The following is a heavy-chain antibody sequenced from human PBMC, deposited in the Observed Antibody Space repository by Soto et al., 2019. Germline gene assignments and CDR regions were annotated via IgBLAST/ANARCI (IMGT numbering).Heavy chain of an antibody. CDR3: AKAKMGNYYESGGYFGYFYGMDD. V-gene: IGHV3-23*01. J-gene: IGHJ6*02. Sequence: LRLSCAASGFTFSSYAMTWVRQAPGKGLEWVSSISNSGGGSYYADSVKGRLTISRDNSKNTLFLPMISLRAEDTAVYYCAKAKMGNYYESGGYFGYFYGMDDWGQGTTVTVS. CDR2: ISNSGGGS. CDR1: GFTFSSYA. D-gene: IGHD3-22*01.